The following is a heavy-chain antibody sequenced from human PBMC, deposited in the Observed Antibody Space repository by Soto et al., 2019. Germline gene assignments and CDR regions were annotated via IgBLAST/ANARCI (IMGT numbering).Heavy chain of an antibody. CDR3: ACEQLVRRAYGMDV. D-gene: IGHD6-6*01. CDR1: GDSVSSNSAA. Sequence: SQTLSLTCALSGDSVSSNSAAWNWIRQSPSRGLEWLGRTYYRSKWYNDYAVSVKSRLTINPDTSKNQFSLQLNSVTPEDTAVYYCACEQLVRRAYGMDVWGQGTTVTVSS. J-gene: IGHJ6*02. V-gene: IGHV6-1*01. CDR2: TYYRSKWYN.